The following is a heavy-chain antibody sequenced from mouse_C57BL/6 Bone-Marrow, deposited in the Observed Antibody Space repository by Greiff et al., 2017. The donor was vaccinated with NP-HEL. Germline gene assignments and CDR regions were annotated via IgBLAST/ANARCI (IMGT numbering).Heavy chain of an antibody. CDR2: INPNNGGT. Sequence: VQLKQSGPELVKPGASVKISCKASGYTFTDYYMNWVKQSHGKSLEWIGDINPNNGGTSYNQKFKGKATLTVDKSSSTAYMELRSLTSEDSAVYYCARSIYHYAMDYWGQGTSVTVSS. J-gene: IGHJ4*01. V-gene: IGHV1-26*01. CDR1: GYTFTDYY. D-gene: IGHD2-1*01. CDR3: ARSIYHYAMDY.